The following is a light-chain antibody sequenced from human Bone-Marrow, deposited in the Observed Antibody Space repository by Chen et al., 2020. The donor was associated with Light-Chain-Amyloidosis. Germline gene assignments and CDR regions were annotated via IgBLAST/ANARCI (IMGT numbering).Light chain of an antibody. CDR2: EDI. CDR3: YSTDIIGNHRV. J-gene: IGLJ3*02. V-gene: IGLV3-10*01. CDR1: ALPRKY. Sequence: SYELTQPPPVSVSPGQTARITFSGDALPRKYAFWYQPKSGQAPVLVIFEDIKRPSGIPHRFSGATSGTVATLTSSGAQVEDEADYYCYSTDIIGNHRVFGGGTKLTIL.